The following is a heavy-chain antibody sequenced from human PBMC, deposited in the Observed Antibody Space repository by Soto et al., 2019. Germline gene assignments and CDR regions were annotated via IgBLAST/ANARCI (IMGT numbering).Heavy chain of an antibody. J-gene: IGHJ4*02. D-gene: IGHD3-9*01. CDR1: GYTFTGYY. V-gene: IGHV1-2*04. Sequence: ASVKVSCKASGYTFTGYYMHWVRQDPGQGLEWMGWINPNSGGTNYAQKFQGWVTMTRDTSISTAYMELSRLRSDDTAVYYCARDLGGILTGYDEYYSDYWGQGTLVTVSS. CDR3: ARDLGGILTGYDEYYSDY. CDR2: INPNSGGT.